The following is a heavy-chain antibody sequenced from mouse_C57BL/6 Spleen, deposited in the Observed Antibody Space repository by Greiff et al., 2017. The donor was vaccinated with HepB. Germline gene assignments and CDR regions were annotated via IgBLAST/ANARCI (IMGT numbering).Heavy chain of an antibody. Sequence: EVKRVESGGGLVKPGGSLKLPCAAPGFTFSSYPMSWVRQTPEKRLEWVATISDGGSYTYYPDNVKGGFTISRDNAKNNLYLQMSHLKSEDTAMYYCAREYDTFAYWGQGTLVTVSA. J-gene: IGHJ3*01. V-gene: IGHV5-4*01. D-gene: IGHD2-10*02. CDR1: GFTFSSYP. CDR3: AREYDTFAY. CDR2: ISDGGSYT.